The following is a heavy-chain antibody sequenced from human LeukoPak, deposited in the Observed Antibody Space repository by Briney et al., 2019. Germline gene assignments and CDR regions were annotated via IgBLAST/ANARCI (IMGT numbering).Heavy chain of an antibody. CDR1: GGTFSSYA. CDR3: ARDLGGGYYDSSGYYDY. D-gene: IGHD3-22*01. J-gene: IGHJ4*02. V-gene: IGHV1-69*13. CDR2: IIPIFGTA. Sequence: SVKVSCKASGGTFSSYAISWVRQAPGQGLEWMGGIIPIFGTANYAQKFQGRVTITADESTSTAYMELSSLRSEDTAVYYCARDLGGGYYDSSGYYDYWGQGTLVAVSS.